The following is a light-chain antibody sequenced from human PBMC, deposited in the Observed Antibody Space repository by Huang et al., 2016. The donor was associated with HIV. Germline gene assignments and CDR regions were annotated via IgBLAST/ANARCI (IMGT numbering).Light chain of an antibody. V-gene: IGKV3-15*01. J-gene: IGKJ1*01. CDR2: GAS. CDR1: QSFSSN. CDR3: QQYNNWPRT. Sequence: EIVMTQSPATLSVSPGDRATLSCRASQSFSSNVAWSQQKPGQAPRPLIYGASTRATGIPARFSGSGSGTEFTLTISGLQSQDFAVYYCQQYNNWPRTFGQGTKVEIK.